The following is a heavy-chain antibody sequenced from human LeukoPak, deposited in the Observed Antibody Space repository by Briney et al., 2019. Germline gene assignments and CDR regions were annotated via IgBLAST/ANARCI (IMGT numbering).Heavy chain of an antibody. CDR1: GGSISSGGYY. CDR3: ARETVDIVATIDRFGAGTGSYYYYYMDV. V-gene: IGHV4-31*03. J-gene: IGHJ6*03. CDR2: IYYSGST. D-gene: IGHD5-12*01. Sequence: SETLSLTCTVSGGSISSGGYYWSWIRQHPGKGLEWIGYIYYSGSTYYNPSLKSRVIISVDTSKNQFSLKLSSVTAADTAVYYCARETVDIVATIDRFGAGTGSYYYYYMDVWGKGTTVTVSS.